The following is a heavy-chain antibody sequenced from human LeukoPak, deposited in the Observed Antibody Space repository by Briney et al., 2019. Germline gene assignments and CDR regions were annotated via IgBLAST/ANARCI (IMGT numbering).Heavy chain of an antibody. CDR2: IHHSGST. J-gene: IGHJ4*02. CDR1: SYSISSGFY. CDR3: ARDPRFSPFDY. V-gene: IGHV4-38-2*02. Sequence: PSETLSLTCTVSSYSISSGFYWGWIRQPPGTGLEWIGSIHHSGSTYYSPSLKSRLTISVDTSKNQFPLMLTSVTAADTAVYYCARDPRFSPFDYWGQGTLVTVSS.